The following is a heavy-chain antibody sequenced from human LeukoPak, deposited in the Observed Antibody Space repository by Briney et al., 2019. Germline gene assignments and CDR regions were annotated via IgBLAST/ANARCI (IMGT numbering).Heavy chain of an antibody. V-gene: IGHV4-34*01. J-gene: IGHJ5*02. Sequence: SETLSLTCAVYGGSFSGFYWSWIRQPPGKGLEWIGEINHSGSTNYNPSLKSRVTISVDTSKNQFSLKLSSVTAADTAVYYCARGRRTSIAAARGWFDPWGQGTLVTVSS. CDR1: GGSFSGFY. D-gene: IGHD6-13*01. CDR2: INHSGST. CDR3: ARGRRTSIAAARGWFDP.